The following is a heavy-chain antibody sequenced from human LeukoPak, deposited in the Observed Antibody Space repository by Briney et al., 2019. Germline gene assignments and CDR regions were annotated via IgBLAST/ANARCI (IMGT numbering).Heavy chain of an antibody. CDR2: MNPNSGNT. J-gene: IGHJ4*02. V-gene: IGHV1-8*01. D-gene: IGHD3-22*01. CDR3: ARGGPTYYYDSSGYSMGY. Sequence: ASVKVSCKASGYTFTSYDINWVRQATGQGLEWMGWMNPNSGNTGYAQKFQGRVTMTRNTSISTAYMELSSLRSEDTAVYYCARGGPTYYYDSSGYSMGYWGQGTLVTVSS. CDR1: GYTFTSYD.